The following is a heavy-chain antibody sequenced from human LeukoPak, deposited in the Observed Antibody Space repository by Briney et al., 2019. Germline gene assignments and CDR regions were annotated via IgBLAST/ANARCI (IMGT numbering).Heavy chain of an antibody. CDR3: ARGRVVGPGDWRFDP. J-gene: IGHJ5*02. CDR2: IIPIFGTA. Sequence: GASVKVSCKASGGTFSSYAISWVRQAPGQGLEWMGRIIPIFGTANYAQKFQGRVTITTDESTSTAYMELSSLRSEDTAVYYCARGRVVGPGDWRFDPWGQGTLVTVSS. V-gene: IGHV1-69*05. CDR1: GGTFSSYA. D-gene: IGHD1-26*01.